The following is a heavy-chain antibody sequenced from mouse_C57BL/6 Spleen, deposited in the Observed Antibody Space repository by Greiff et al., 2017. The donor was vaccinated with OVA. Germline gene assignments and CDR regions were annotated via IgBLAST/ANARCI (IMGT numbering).Heavy chain of an antibody. CDR2: INYDGSST. CDR3: ARGGYGSPSYWYFDV. V-gene: IGHV5-16*01. J-gene: IGHJ1*03. D-gene: IGHD1-1*01. CDR1: GFTFSDYY. Sequence: EVKLMESEGGLVQPGSSMKLSCTASGFTFSDYYMAWVRQVPEKGLEWVANINYDGSSTYYLDSLKSRFIISRDNATNILYLQMGSLKSEDTATDYCARGGYGSPSYWYFDVWGTGTTVTVSS.